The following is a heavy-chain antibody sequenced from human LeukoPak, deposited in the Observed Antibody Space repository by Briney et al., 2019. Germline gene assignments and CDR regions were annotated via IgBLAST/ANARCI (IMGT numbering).Heavy chain of an antibody. Sequence: PGGSLRLPCAASAFTFSSYGMHCVRHAAGGGLEWVSAISGSGGSTYYADSVKGRFTISRDNSKNTLYLQVNSLRAEDTAVYYCAKGIGTLRGLDYWGQGTLVTVSS. J-gene: IGHJ4*02. V-gene: IGHV3-23*01. CDR1: AFTFSSYG. CDR2: ISGSGGST. D-gene: IGHD3-10*01. CDR3: AKGIGTLRGLDY.